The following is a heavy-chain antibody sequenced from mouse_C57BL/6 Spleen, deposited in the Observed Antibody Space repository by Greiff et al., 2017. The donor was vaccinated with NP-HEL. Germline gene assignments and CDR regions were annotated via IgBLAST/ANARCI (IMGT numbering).Heavy chain of an antibody. CDR3: ARKAITTVVAPYYAMDY. Sequence: QVQLQQPGAELVMPGASVKLSCKASGYTFTSYWMHWVKQRPGQGLEWIGEIDPSDSYTNYNQKFKGKSTLTVDKSSSTAYMQLSSLTSEDSAVYYCARKAITTVVAPYYAMDYWGQGTSVTVSS. CDR1: GYTFTSYW. V-gene: IGHV1-69*01. CDR2: IDPSDSYT. J-gene: IGHJ4*01. D-gene: IGHD1-1*01.